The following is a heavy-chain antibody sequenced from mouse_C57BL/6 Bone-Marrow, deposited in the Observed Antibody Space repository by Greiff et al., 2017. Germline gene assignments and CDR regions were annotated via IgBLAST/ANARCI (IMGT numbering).Heavy chain of an antibody. CDR3: ASLYYYGSSRYYFDY. D-gene: IGHD1-1*01. J-gene: IGHJ2*01. V-gene: IGHV1-50*01. CDR1: GYTFTSYW. CDR2: IDPSDSYT. Sequence: QVQLQQPGAELVKPGASVKLSCKASGYTFTSYWMQWVKQRPGQGLEWVGEIDPSDSYTNYNQKFKGKATLTVDTASSTAYMQLSSLTSESSAVYYCASLYYYGSSRYYFDYWGQGTTLTVSS.